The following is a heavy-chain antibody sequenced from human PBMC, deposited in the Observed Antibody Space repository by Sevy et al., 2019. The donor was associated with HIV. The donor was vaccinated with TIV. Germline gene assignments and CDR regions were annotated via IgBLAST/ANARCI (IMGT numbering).Heavy chain of an antibody. V-gene: IGHV1-24*01. CDR3: ATVGLGYYSGASYYDGAWFDP. D-gene: IGHD2-15*01. CDR1: GYTLSELS. J-gene: IGHJ5*02. CDR2: FDPEDGET. Sequence: ASVKVSCKVSGYTLSELSMHWVRQAPGKGLEWMGSFDPEDGETIYAQTLQGRVTMTEDTSTDTAYMDLRSLPFEDTAIYYCATVGLGYYSGASYYDGAWFDPWGQGTLVTVSS.